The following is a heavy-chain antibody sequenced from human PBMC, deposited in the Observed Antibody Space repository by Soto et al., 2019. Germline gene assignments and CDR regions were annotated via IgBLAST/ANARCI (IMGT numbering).Heavy chain of an antibody. CDR2: IIPVLGTP. D-gene: IGHD6-13*01. CDR3: ASSAGLVHVMNIFGLNA. J-gene: IGHJ6*02. CDR1: GGTFTSTA. Sequence: QVLLVQSSAEVKKPGSSVKVSCKASGGTFTSTAFSWVRQAPGQGLEWMGGIIPVLGTPNYAQKFQARLRVTADASTTTAGMVLSSLRSDATAVYYCASSAGLVHVMNIFGLNAWGQGTTVTVSS. V-gene: IGHV1-69*01.